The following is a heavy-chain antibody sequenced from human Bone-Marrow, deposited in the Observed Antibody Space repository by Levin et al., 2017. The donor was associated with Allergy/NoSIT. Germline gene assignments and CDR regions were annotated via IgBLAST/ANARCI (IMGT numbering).Heavy chain of an antibody. Sequence: TLSLTCTFSGFSLSSSGMCVSWIRQPPGKALEWLARIDWDDDKYYNTSLKTRLTISKDTSKNQVVLTMTNMDPVDTATYYCARITGSRYYFDYWGQGTLVTVSS. CDR3: ARITGSRYYFDY. CDR2: IDWDDDK. D-gene: IGHD3-10*01. V-gene: IGHV2-70*11. J-gene: IGHJ4*02. CDR1: GFSLSSSGMC.